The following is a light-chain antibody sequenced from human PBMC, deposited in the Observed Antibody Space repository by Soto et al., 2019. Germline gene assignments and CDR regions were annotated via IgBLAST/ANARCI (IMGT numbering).Light chain of an antibody. Sequence: QSALTQPPSASGSPGQSVTVSCTGTSSDVGFYDYVSWYQQHPGKAPKLIIYEVSKRPSGVPDRFSGSKSGNSASLTVSGLXAEDEADYYCSSYVGNNNHHAFGTGTKVTVL. CDR1: SSDVGFYDY. CDR2: EVS. J-gene: IGLJ1*01. CDR3: SSYVGNNNHHA. V-gene: IGLV2-8*01.